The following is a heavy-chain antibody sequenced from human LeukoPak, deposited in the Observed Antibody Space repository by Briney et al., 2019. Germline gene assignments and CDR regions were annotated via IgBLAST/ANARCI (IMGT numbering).Heavy chain of an antibody. CDR3: APSPYYDFWSGYSPDAFDI. CDR1: GFTFSSYA. V-gene: IGHV3-23*01. Sequence: SLGSLRPSSAGSGFTFSSYAMRSVRQAPGKGLEWGSAISSSGGSTEYADSVKVRFTSSRDNTKTRLDLQMNSLRAEDTAVYYCAPSPYYDFWSGYSPDAFDIWGQGTMVTVSS. D-gene: IGHD3-3*01. CDR2: ISSSGGST. J-gene: IGHJ3*02.